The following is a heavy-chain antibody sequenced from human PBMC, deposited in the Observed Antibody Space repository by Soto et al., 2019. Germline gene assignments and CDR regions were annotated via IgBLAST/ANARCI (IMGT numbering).Heavy chain of an antibody. D-gene: IGHD4-17*01. Sequence: GGSLRLSCAASGFGFSTHALSWVRQAPGKGLEWLSSITNTGITTHYADSVKGRFTISRENSINTLHLQMNNLRVDDTAVYYFAKGFDSGGTKRIDHWGQGTLVTVAS. CDR1: GFGFSTHA. CDR3: AKGFDSGGTKRIDH. CDR2: ITNTGITT. V-gene: IGHV3-23*01. J-gene: IGHJ4*02.